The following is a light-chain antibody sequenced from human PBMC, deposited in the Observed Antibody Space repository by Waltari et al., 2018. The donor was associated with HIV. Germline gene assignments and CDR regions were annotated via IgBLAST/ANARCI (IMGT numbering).Light chain of an antibody. J-gene: IGLJ1*01. CDR3: CSHTTTSTTYV. CDR2: EVS. Sequence: QSALTQPASVSGSPGQSITISCTGTSSDLFGYNYVSWYQKHPDKAPKLIIYEVSNRPSGVSNLFSGSKSRYTASLTISGLQAEDEADYYCCSHTTTSTTYVFGTGTKVTVL. V-gene: IGLV2-14*01. CDR1: SSDLFGYNY.